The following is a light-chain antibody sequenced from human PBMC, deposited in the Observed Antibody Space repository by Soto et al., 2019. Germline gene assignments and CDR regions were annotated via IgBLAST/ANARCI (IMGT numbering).Light chain of an antibody. J-gene: IGKJ3*01. CDR1: QGIRSY. CDR3: QQLNTFPPFFT. CDR2: GAS. V-gene: IGKV1-9*01. Sequence: DIQLTQSPSFLSASVGDRVTITCRASQGIRSYLAWYRQRPGKAPELLIYGASTLRPGGASRFSGSGSGTEFTLTITSMQPEDFATSFCQQLNTFPPFFTFGPGTKVDIK.